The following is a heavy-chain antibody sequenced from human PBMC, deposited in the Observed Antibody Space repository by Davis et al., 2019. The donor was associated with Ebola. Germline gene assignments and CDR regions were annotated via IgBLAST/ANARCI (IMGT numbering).Heavy chain of an antibody. CDR3: AREAHSGSVFNWFDP. D-gene: IGHD1-26*01. CDR1: GYTFTSYA. CDR2: INAGNGNT. V-gene: IGHV1-3*01. Sequence: ASVKVSCKASGYTFTSYAMHWVRQAPGQRLEWMGWINAGNGNTKYSQKFQVRVTITRDTSASTAYMELSSLRSEDTAVYYCAREAHSGSVFNWFDPWGQGTLVTVSS. J-gene: IGHJ5*02.